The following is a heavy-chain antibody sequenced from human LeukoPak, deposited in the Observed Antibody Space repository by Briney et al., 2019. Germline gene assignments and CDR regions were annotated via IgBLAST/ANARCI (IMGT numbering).Heavy chain of an antibody. CDR3: ARGVTTGPPDY. J-gene: IGHJ4*02. CDR1: GFTFSSNY. V-gene: IGHV3-66*02. D-gene: IGHD4-11*01. Sequence: AGGSLSLSCAASGFTFSSNYMSWVRQAPGKGLEWVSVIYSGGSTYYADSVKGRFTISRDNSKNTLYLHMNSLRAEDTAVYYCARGVTTGPPDYWGQGTLVTVSS. CDR2: IYSGGST.